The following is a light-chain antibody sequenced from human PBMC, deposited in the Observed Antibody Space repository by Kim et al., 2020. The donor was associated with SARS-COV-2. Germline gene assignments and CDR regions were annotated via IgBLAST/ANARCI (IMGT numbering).Light chain of an antibody. Sequence: SASVGDRVTITCRASLGIASRLAWYQQTPGRAPKLLIYAAYTLQTGVPSRFSGSGSGTDFTLTINSLQPEDFATYYCQQANSFPYTFGQGTKLEIK. CDR1: LGIASR. V-gene: IGKV1-12*01. CDR3: QQANSFPYT. J-gene: IGKJ2*01. CDR2: AAY.